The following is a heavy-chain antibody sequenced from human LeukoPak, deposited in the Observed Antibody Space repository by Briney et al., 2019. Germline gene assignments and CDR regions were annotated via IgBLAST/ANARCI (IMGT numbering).Heavy chain of an antibody. J-gene: IGHJ5*02. CDR3: ARHPPRDCSSSSCYKRWFDP. D-gene: IGHD2-2*02. Sequence: SETLSLTCTVSGGSISSYYWSWIRQPPGKGLEWIGYIYYSGSTNYNPSLKSRVTISVDTSKNQFSLKLSSVTAADTAVYYCARHPPRDCSSSSCYKRWFDPWGQGTLVTVSS. CDR1: GGSISSYY. CDR2: IYYSGST. V-gene: IGHV4-59*01.